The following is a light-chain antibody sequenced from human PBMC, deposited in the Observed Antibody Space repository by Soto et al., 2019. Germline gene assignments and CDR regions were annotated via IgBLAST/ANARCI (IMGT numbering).Light chain of an antibody. CDR1: RSNIEAGYD. V-gene: IGLV1-40*01. CDR2: ANS. Sequence: QSVLTQPPSLSGAPGRRVTISCTGSRSNIEAGYDVHWYQQFPGTAPKLLIYANSNRPSGVPDRFSGSNSGTSASLAITGLQAEDEADYYCQSYDNNLSAWVFGGGTKLTVL. CDR3: QSYDNNLSAWV. J-gene: IGLJ3*02.